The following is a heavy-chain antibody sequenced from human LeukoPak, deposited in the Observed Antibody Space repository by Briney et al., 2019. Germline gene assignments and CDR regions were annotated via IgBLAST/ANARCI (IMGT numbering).Heavy chain of an antibody. J-gene: IGHJ4*02. V-gene: IGHV4-34*01. CDR3: ARDKGGGSSIRYFDY. CDR2: INHRGST. Sequence: SETLSLTCAVYRGSFSGYYWSWIRQPPGKGLEWIGEINHRGSTNYNPSLKSRVTISVDTSKNQISLKLSSVTAADTAVYYCARDKGGGSSIRYFDYWGEGTLVTVSS. D-gene: IGHD6-6*01. CDR1: RGSFSGYY.